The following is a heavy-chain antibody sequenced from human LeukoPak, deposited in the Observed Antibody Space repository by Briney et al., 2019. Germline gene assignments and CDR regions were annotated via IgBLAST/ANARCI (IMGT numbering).Heavy chain of an antibody. J-gene: IGHJ4*02. CDR3: GRRVGVTGTGSEGFYN. Sequence: GGSLRLSCAASGFTFRSYWMTWVRQAPGKGLEWVANINQDETEQYYVDSVRGRFIISRDNAKNSLYLQMNSLRAEDTAVYYCGRRVGVTGTGSEGFYNWGQGTLVTVSS. CDR1: GFTFRSYW. V-gene: IGHV3-7*01. CDR2: INQDETEQ. D-gene: IGHD1/OR15-1a*01.